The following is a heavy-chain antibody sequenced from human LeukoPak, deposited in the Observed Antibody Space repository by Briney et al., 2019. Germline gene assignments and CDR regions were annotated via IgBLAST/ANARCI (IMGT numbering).Heavy chain of an antibody. D-gene: IGHD3-22*01. J-gene: IGHJ4*02. V-gene: IGHV3-23*01. CDR1: GFTFSAYA. CDR2: IGNSGGYT. Sequence: GGSLRLSCAASGFTFSAYAMSWVRQAPGKGLEWISAIGNSGGYTMYADSVQGRFTISRDNSKNTLSLQTNSLRADDTAVYYCAKGLTTGHYFDYWGQGTLVTLSS. CDR3: AKGLTTGHYFDY.